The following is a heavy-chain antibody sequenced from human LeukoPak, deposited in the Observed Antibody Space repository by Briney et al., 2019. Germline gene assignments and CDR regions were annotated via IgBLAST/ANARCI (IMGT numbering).Heavy chain of an antibody. D-gene: IGHD2-15*01. CDR1: GFTFSSYA. CDR3: AKETLGYCSGGSCYGGFDY. J-gene: IGHJ4*02. CDR2: ISYDGSNK. Sequence: GGSLRLSCAASGFTFSSYAMHWVRQAPGKGLEWVAVISYDGSNKYYADSVKGRFTISRDNSKNTLYLQMNSLRAEDTALYYCAKETLGYCSGGSCYGGFDYWGQGTLVTASS. V-gene: IGHV3-30*04.